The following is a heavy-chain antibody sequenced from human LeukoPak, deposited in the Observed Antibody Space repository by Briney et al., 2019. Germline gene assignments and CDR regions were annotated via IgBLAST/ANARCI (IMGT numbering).Heavy chain of an antibody. V-gene: IGHV4-34*01. CDR1: GGSFSGYY. CDR2: INHSGST. Sequence: SETLSLTCAVYGGSFSGYYWSWIRQPPGKGLEWIGEINHSGSTNYHPSLKSRVTISVDTSKNQFSLKLSSVTAADTAVYYCARGLVPAATSYYFDYWGQGTLVTVSS. CDR3: ARGLVPAATSYYFDY. J-gene: IGHJ4*02. D-gene: IGHD2-2*01.